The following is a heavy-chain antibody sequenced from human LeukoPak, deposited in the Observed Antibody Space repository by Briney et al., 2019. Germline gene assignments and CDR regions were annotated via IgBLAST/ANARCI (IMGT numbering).Heavy chain of an antibody. CDR2: TYYRSKWYN. J-gene: IGHJ4*02. D-gene: IGHD6-13*01. CDR3: ARGSSSSPYYFDY. Sequence: SQTLSLICAISGDSVSSNSATWNWIRQSPSRGLEWLGRTYYRSKWYNDYAESVKSRITVNPDTSKNQFSLQLNSVTPDDTAVYYCARGSSSSPYYFDYWGQGTLVTVSS. V-gene: IGHV6-1*01. CDR1: GDSVSSNSAT.